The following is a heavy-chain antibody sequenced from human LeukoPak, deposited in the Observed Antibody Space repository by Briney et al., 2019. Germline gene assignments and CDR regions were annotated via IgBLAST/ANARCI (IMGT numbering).Heavy chain of an antibody. CDR3: AAKQWLAPPPDS. CDR1: GFTFSKYW. CDR2: INTDGTVT. J-gene: IGHJ4*02. V-gene: IGHV3-74*01. D-gene: IGHD6-19*01. Sequence: PGGSLRLSYAASGFTFSKYWMLWVRQAPGKGLESVSRINTDGTVTTCADSVKGRFTVSRDNADNTMFLQMNSVRDEDTAVYYCAAKQWLAPPPDSWGQGTPVTVSS.